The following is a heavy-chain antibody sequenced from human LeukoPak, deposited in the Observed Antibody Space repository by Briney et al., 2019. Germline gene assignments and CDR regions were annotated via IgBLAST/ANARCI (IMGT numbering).Heavy chain of an antibody. V-gene: IGHV4-59*01. D-gene: IGHD3-3*01. Sequence: PSETLSLTCTVSGGSISSYYWSWIRQPPGKGLEWIGYIYYSGSTNYNPSLKSRVTISVDTSKNQFSLKLSSVTAADTAVYYYARDSPHDFWSGYGVYGMDVWGQGTTVTVSS. CDR1: GGSISSYY. J-gene: IGHJ6*02. CDR3: ARDSPHDFWSGYGVYGMDV. CDR2: IYYSGST.